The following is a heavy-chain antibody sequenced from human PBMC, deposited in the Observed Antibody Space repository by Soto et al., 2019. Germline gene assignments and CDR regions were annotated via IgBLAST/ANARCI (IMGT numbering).Heavy chain of an antibody. CDR2: ITSDGKSK. CDR3: ARESGDWPLNWFDP. J-gene: IGHJ5*02. Sequence: GGSLRLSCAASGFNFSNHWMHWVRQRPAEGLVWVSRITSDGKSKAYAESVKGRFAISRDNAKNTLYLQMNGLIAEDTAVYYCARESGDWPLNWFDPWGQGTLVTVSS. D-gene: IGHD2-21*02. V-gene: IGHV3-74*01. CDR1: GFNFSNHW.